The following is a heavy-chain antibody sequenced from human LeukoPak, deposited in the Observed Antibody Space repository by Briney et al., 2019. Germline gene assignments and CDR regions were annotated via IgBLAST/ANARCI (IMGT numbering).Heavy chain of an antibody. J-gene: IGHJ4*02. D-gene: IGHD5-24*01. CDR2: LNPGGTDT. CDR3: VGSDGASY. V-gene: IGHV3-74*01. Sequence: PGGSLRLSCAASEFTFSNYWMHWVRQVPGKGLVWVSHLNPGGTDTYYADSVKGRFTVSRDNARNTLYLQMTNLRAEDTAVYYCVGSDGASYWGQGTLVTV. CDR1: EFTFSNYW.